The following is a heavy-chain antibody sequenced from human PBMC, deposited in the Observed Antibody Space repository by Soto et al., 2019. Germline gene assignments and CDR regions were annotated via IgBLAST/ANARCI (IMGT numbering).Heavy chain of an antibody. V-gene: IGHV3-9*01. CDR1: GFTFDDYA. CDR3: ARAGPTVTTLDY. Sequence: GGSLRLSCAASGFTFDDYAMHWVRQAPGKGLEWVSFISWNSGSIDYADSVKGRFTISRDNAENTLYLQMNSLRAEDTAVYYCARAGPTVTTLDYWGQGTLVTVSS. J-gene: IGHJ4*02. CDR2: ISWNSGSI. D-gene: IGHD4-17*01.